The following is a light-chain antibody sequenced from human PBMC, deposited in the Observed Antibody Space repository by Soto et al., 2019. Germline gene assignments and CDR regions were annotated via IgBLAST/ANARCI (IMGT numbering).Light chain of an antibody. CDR3: QQYGSSPLT. CDR1: QTVGSYY. Sequence: ERVLTQSPGTLSLSQGERATLSCRASQTVGSYYLAWYQQKPGQAPRLLIYGASSRATGIPDRFSGSGSGTDFTLTISRLEPEDFAVYYCQQYGSSPLTFGGGTKA. CDR2: GAS. J-gene: IGKJ4*01. V-gene: IGKV3-20*01.